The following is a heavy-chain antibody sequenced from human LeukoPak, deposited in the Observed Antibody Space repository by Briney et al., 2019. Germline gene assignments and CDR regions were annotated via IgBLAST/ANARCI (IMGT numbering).Heavy chain of an antibody. Sequence: GGSLRLSCAASGFTFSSYGMHWVRQAPGKGLEWVALISYDGSNKYYADSVKGRFTISRDNAKNSLYLQMNSLRAEDTAVYYCARDGRYCSGGSCYSFDDYWGQGTLVTVPS. CDR2: ISYDGSNK. CDR1: GFTFSSYG. CDR3: ARDGRYCSGGSCYSFDDY. J-gene: IGHJ4*02. V-gene: IGHV3-30*03. D-gene: IGHD2-15*01.